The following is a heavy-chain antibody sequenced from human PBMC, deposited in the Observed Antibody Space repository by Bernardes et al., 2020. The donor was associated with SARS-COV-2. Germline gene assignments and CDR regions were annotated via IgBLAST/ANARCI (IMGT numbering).Heavy chain of an antibody. J-gene: IGHJ4*02. D-gene: IGHD3-22*01. CDR2: IFSNDEK. Sequence: SGPTLVKPTETLTLTCTVSGFSLSNTRMGVSWIRQPPGKALEWLAHIFSNDEKSYSTSLKSRLTISKDTSKSQVVLTMTNMDPVDTATYYCARISGGYYYDSSGYYPVGLFHYWGQGTLVTVSS. CDR1: GFSLSNTRMG. CDR3: ARISGGYYYDSSGYYPVGLFHY. V-gene: IGHV2-26*01.